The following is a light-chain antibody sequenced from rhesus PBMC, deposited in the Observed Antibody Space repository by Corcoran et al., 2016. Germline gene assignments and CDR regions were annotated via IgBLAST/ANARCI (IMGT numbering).Light chain of an antibody. J-gene: IGLJ1*01. CDR3: NSYGGTNTSI. CDR1: SSDIGDYNY. V-gene: IGLV2-23*01. CDR2: DVT. Sequence: QAALTQPRSVSGSPGQSVTISCTGSSSDIGDYNYVSWYRQHPGEAPKLMIYDVTKRPSGVSDRFSGSKSGNTASLPISGLQAEDEADYYCNSYGGTNTSIFGGGTRLTVL.